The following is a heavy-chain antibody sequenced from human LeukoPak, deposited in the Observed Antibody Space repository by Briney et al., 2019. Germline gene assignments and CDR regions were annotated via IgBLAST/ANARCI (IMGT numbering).Heavy chain of an antibody. V-gene: IGHV4-61*01. CDR1: GDSISRGSYS. D-gene: IGHD2/OR15-2a*01. CDR2: IYYSGST. J-gene: IGHJ3*02. CDR3: ASAIVIPSWAFDI. Sequence: SQTLSLTCVVSGDSISRGSYSWTWIRQPPGKGLEWIGYIYYSGSTNYNPSLKSRVTISLDTSKNQFSLKLNSVTAADTAVYYCASAIVIPSWAFDIWGQGTMVTVSS.